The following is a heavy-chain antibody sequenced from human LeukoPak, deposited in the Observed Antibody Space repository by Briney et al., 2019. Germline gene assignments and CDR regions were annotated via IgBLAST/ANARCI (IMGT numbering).Heavy chain of an antibody. V-gene: IGHV1-69*13. CDR2: IIPIFGAA. Sequence: SVKVSCKASGGTFSSYAISWVRQAPGQGLEWMGGIIPIFGAANYAQKFQGRVTITADESTSTAYMELSSLRSEDTAVYYCARGSPLLSHYYGMDVWGEGTTVTVSS. CDR3: ARGSPLLSHYYGMDV. CDR1: GGTFSSYA. J-gene: IGHJ6*04. D-gene: IGHD2-8*02.